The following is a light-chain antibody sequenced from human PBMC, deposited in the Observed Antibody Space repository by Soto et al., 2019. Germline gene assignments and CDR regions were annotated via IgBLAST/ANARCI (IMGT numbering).Light chain of an antibody. J-gene: IGKJ1*01. CDR2: KAS. CDR3: QQYESFPRT. Sequence: DIQMTQSPSTLSASVGDRVTITCRASQGINNWLAWYQQKPGKAPKLFIFKASTLESGVPSRFSGSGSGTEFTLSIRSLQPDDFATYFCQQYESFPRTFGQGTKVEIK. CDR1: QGINNW. V-gene: IGKV1-5*03.